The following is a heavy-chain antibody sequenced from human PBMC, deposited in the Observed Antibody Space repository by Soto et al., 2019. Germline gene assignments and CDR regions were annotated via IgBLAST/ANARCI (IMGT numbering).Heavy chain of an antibody. D-gene: IGHD5-12*01. CDR1: GYTFTSYY. V-gene: IGHV1-46*03. CDR2: INPSGGST. J-gene: IGHJ4*02. Sequence: ASVKVSCKASGYTFTSYYMHWVRQAPGQGLEWMGIINPSGGSTSYAQKFQGRVTMTRDTSTSTVYMELSSLRSEDTAVYYCARDLTYSGYASYYFDYWGQGTLVTVSS. CDR3: ARDLTYSGYASYYFDY.